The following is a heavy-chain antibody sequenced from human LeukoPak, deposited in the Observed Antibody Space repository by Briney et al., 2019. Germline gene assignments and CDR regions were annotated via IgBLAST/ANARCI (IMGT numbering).Heavy chain of an antibody. J-gene: IGHJ4*02. CDR3: ARNYDSSGYTAFGY. Sequence: SETLSLTCTVSGGSISGYYWSWIRQPPGKGLEWIGHIYSSGSTKYNPSLKSRVTISVDTSENQFSLKLSSVTAADTAVYYCARNYDSSGYTAFGYWGRGTLLTVSS. D-gene: IGHD3-22*01. V-gene: IGHV4-59*01. CDR1: GGSISGYY. CDR2: IYSSGST.